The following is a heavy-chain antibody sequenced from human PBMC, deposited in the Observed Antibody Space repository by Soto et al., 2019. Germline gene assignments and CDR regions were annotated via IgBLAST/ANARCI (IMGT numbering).Heavy chain of an antibody. V-gene: IGHV3-48*03. CDR1: GFTFSSYE. Sequence: GGSLRLSCAASGFTFSSYEMNWVRQAPGKGLEWVSYISSSGSTIYYADSVKGRFTISRDNAKNSLYLQMNSLRAEDTAVYYCARSSGWYFDLWGRGTLVTVSS. J-gene: IGHJ2*01. CDR2: ISSSGSTI. CDR3: ARSSGWYFDL.